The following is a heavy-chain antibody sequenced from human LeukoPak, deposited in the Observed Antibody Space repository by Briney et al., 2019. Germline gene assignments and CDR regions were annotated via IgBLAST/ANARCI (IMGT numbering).Heavy chain of an antibody. V-gene: IGHV3-23*01. CDR1: GFTFSSYA. D-gene: IGHD6-19*01. J-gene: IGHJ4*02. CDR3: ARVSSRYSSGWLSLDY. CDR2: ISGSGGST. Sequence: GGSLRLTCAASGFTFSSYAMSWVRQAPGKGLEWVSAISGSGGSTYYADSVKGRFTISRDNAKNSLYLQMNSLRAEDTAVYYCARVSSRYSSGWLSLDYWGQGTLVTVSS.